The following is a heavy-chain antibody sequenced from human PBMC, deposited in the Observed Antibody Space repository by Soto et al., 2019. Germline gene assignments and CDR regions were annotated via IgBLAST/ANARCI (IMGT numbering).Heavy chain of an antibody. CDR2: IKHSGST. Sequence: QVQLQQWGAGLLKPSETLSLTCAVYGGSFNGYYWTWIRQPPGKGLEWIGEIKHSGSTNYNPSLKSRVTISVDTSKNQFSLNLTSVTAADTAAYYCARGTFRGYSYGYYFDYWGQRALVTVSS. D-gene: IGHD5-18*01. CDR3: ARGTFRGYSYGYYFDY. CDR1: GGSFNGYY. J-gene: IGHJ4*02. V-gene: IGHV4-34*01.